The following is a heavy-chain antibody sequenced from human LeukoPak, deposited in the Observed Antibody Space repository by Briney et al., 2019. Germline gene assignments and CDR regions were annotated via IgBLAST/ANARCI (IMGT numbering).Heavy chain of an antibody. CDR3: TRDLMDYDISTGLHHYYMDV. V-gene: IGHV3-74*01. J-gene: IGHJ6*02. CDR1: GFTFSSYW. Sequence: SGGSLRLSCVASGFTFSSYWMQWVRQDPRKGLVWVSRINGDGRNINYADSVRGRFTISRDNAKNTLYLQMNTLRVEDTAVYYCTRDLMDYDISTGLHHYYMDVWGQGTTVTVSS. CDR2: INGDGRNI. D-gene: IGHD3-9*01.